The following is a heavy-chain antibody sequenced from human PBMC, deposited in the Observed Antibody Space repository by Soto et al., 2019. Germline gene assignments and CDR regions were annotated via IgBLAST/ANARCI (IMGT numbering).Heavy chain of an antibody. CDR2: TYYSGST. J-gene: IGHJ6*02. CDR3: ARESRDDYGDYVSLMWSYGMDV. V-gene: IGHV4-31*03. D-gene: IGHD4-17*01. Sequence: QVQLQESGPGLVKPSQTLSLTCTVSGGSISSGGYYWSWIREHPGKGLEWIGYTYYSGSTYYNPSLKGRVTISVDTCKNQFSLKLSSVTAADTAVYYCARESRDDYGDYVSLMWSYGMDVWGQGTTVTVSS. CDR1: GGSISSGGYY.